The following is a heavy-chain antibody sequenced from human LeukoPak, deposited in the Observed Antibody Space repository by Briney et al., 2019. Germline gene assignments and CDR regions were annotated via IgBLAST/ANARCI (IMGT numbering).Heavy chain of an antibody. D-gene: IGHD3-9*01. J-gene: IGHJ4*02. Sequence: GGSLRLSCAASGFIFSNYWMSWVRQAPGKGLEWVANIKQDGSEKNYVDSVKGRFTISRDNAKNSLYLQMNSLRAEDTAVYYCARAGLRYLFGAVYWGQGSLVTVSS. CDR2: IKQDGSEK. CDR3: ARAGLRYLFGAVY. CDR1: GFIFSNYW. V-gene: IGHV3-7*01.